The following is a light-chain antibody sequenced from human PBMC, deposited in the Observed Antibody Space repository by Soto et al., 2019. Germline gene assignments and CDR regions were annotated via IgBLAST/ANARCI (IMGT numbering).Light chain of an antibody. CDR3: GSWDSSLSAYV. J-gene: IGLJ1*01. CDR2: DDN. CDR1: SSNIRGNS. V-gene: IGLV1-51*01. Sequence: QSALTEPPTASAALGQKATINSPIRSSNIRGNSVSWYQQLPGTAPKLLIYDDNKRPSGIPDRFSGSKSGTSATLGNTGFQAGDEADYYCGSWDSSLSAYVFGPGTKVTVL.